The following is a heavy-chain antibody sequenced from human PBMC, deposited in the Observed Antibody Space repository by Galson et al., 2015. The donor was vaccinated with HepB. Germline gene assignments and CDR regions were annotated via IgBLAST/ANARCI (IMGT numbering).Heavy chain of an antibody. D-gene: IGHD2/OR15-2a*01. V-gene: IGHV3-74*01. CDR1: GFTFSGYY. CDR3: ARGNRDV. J-gene: IGHJ6*01. CDR2: IDGDGGKI. Sequence: SLRLSCAASGFTFSGYYMHWVRQVPGQGLMWIARIDGDGGKIGYADSGKGGFTVSRDNAKNMLYLQLDSLRAEDTGVYYCARGNRDVWGQGTTVTVSS.